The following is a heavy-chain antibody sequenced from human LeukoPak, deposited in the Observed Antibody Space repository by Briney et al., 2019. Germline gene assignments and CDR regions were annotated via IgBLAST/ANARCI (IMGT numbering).Heavy chain of an antibody. CDR3: AREESGGYFDY. Sequence: ASVKVYCKASGYTFTSYYMHWVRQAPGQGLEWMGIINPSGGSTSYAQKFQGRVTMTRDTSTTTVYMELSSLRSEDTAVYYCAREESGGYFDYWGQGTLVTVSS. CDR1: GYTFTSYY. D-gene: IGHD2-8*02. CDR2: INPSGGST. J-gene: IGHJ4*02. V-gene: IGHV1-46*01.